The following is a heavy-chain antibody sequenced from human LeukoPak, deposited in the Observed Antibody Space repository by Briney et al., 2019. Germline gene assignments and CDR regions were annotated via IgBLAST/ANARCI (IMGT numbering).Heavy chain of an antibody. Sequence: AETLFLTCAVSGYSISSGRYWGWIRQPPGKGLEWIGSVYHSGTTYYNPSRKIRVAISVDTSKNQFFLALRSVTAADTAVYYCARSLSTVGMDYWGQGTVDSVSS. J-gene: IGHJ4*02. V-gene: IGHV4-38-2*01. CDR3: ARSLSTVGMDY. CDR2: VYHSGTT. D-gene: IGHD4-17*01. CDR1: GYSISSGRY.